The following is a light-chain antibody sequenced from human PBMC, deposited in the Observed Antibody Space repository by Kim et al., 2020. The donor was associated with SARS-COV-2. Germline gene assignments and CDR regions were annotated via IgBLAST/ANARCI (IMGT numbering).Light chain of an antibody. CDR3: QQSLSTPYT. J-gene: IGKJ2*01. CDR2: AAS. Sequence: SASVGDRVTITCRESQSISTYLNWYQQRPGKAPTLLIYAASSLQPGAPTRFRGSGSGTDFTLTISSPQPEDFATYFCQQSLSTPYTFGQGTKLEI. V-gene: IGKV1-39*01. CDR1: QSISTY.